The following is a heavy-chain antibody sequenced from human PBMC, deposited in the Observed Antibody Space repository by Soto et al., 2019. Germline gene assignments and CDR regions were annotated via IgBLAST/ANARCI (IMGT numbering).Heavy chain of an antibody. V-gene: IGHV3-30*18. J-gene: IGHJ4*02. CDR3: AKERDPILWWFHFDS. D-gene: IGHD2-21*01. CDR1: RFTISGHA. CDR2: ISYDGSNK. Sequence: PGGSLRLSCAASRFTISGHAMHWVRQAPGKGLEWLAVISYDGSNKYYADSVKGRFTISRDNSKNTLYLQMNSLRAEDTAVYYCAKERDPILWWFHFDSGGKETLVTVPS.